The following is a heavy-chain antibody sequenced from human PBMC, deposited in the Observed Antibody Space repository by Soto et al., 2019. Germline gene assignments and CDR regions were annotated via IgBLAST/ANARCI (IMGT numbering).Heavy chain of an antibody. Sequence: QVQLQESGPGLVKPSGTLSLTFAVSGGSISSSNWWSWVRQPPGKGLAWIGEIYHSGSTNYNPSLQSRVTISVDKSKNQFSLKLSSVTAADTAVYYCASSGCYTGYWGQGTLVTVSS. CDR1: GGSISSSNW. D-gene: IGHD6-19*01. J-gene: IGHJ4*02. CDR3: ASSGCYTGY. V-gene: IGHV4-4*02. CDR2: IYHSGST.